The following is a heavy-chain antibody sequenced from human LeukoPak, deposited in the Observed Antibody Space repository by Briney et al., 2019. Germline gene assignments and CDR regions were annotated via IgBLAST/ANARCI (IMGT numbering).Heavy chain of an antibody. CDR3: ARTKYYFDSSDYFFFDP. Sequence: PSETLSLTCTVSYESISSSSHYWGWIRRPPGKGLEWIGSIDSRRNIHSNPSLDSRATISVDTSKNQFSLKLSSVTAADTAVYYCARTKYYFDSSDYFFFDPWGQGILATVSS. D-gene: IGHD3-22*01. CDR1: YESISSSSHY. V-gene: IGHV4-39*01. CDR2: IDSRRNI. J-gene: IGHJ5*02.